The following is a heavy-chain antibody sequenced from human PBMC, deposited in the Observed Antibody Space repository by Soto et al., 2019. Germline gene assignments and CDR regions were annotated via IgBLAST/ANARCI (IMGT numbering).Heavy chain of an antibody. CDR3: VGALTYEVPYYYYGMDV. J-gene: IGHJ6*02. V-gene: IGHV3-7*01. CDR2: IKQVGNEK. CDR1: GFSFSTYL. Sequence: GSLRLYGAASGFSFSTYLMSWVRQGPGKGLEWVANIKQVGNEKFYVDSVKGRFTISRDNDKKSLYLQMDSLRVEDTAVYYCVGALTYEVPYYYYGMDVWGQGTTVTVS. D-gene: IGHD3-16*01.